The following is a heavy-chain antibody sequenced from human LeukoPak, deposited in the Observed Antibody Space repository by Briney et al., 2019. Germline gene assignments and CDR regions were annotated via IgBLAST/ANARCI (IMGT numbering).Heavy chain of an antibody. CDR2: IYYSGST. Sequence: SETLSLTCTVSGGSISSYYWRWIRQPPGKGLEWIGYIYYSGSTNYNPSLKSRVTISVDTSKNQFSLKLSSVTAADTAVYYCARDLFRAFDIWGQGTMVTVSS. CDR3: ARDLFRAFDI. CDR1: GGSISSYY. V-gene: IGHV4-59*01. J-gene: IGHJ3*02.